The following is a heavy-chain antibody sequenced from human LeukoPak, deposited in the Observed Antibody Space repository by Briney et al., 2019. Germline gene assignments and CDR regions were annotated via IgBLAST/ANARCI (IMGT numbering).Heavy chain of an antibody. Sequence: SETLSLTCTVSGGSISSYYWSWIRQPPGKGLEWIGYIYYSGSTNYNPSLKSRVTISVATSKNQFSLKLSSVTAADTAVYYCAASIAAGDAFDIWGQGTMVTVSS. V-gene: IGHV4-59*01. D-gene: IGHD2-15*01. CDR3: AASIAAGDAFDI. J-gene: IGHJ3*02. CDR2: IYYSGST. CDR1: GGSISSYY.